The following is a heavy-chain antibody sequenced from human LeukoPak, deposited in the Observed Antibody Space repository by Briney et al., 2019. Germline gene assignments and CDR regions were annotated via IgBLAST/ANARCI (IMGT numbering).Heavy chain of an antibody. Sequence: ASVKVSCKASGYTFTSYGISWVRQAPGQGLEWMGWISAYNGNTNYAQKLQGRVTMTTDTSTSTAYMELRSLGSDDTAVYYCARRNSGSHFHDAFDIWGQGTMVTVSS. CDR3: ARRNSGSHFHDAFDI. CDR2: ISAYNGNT. V-gene: IGHV1-18*01. J-gene: IGHJ3*02. CDR1: GYTFTSYG. D-gene: IGHD1-26*01.